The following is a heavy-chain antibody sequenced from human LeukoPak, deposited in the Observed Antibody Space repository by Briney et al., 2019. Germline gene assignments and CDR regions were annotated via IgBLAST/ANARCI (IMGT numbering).Heavy chain of an antibody. V-gene: IGHV3-23*01. CDR1: GSTFNYYA. Sequence: GGSLRLSCAASGSTFNYYAMSWVRQAPGKGLEWVSGISDNEGRTYYTDSMKGRFTISRDNSKNTVYLQMNNLRADDTAVYFCARHDSFIPYWGQGTLVTVSS. CDR3: ARHDSFIPY. J-gene: IGHJ4*02. CDR2: ISDNEGRT. D-gene: IGHD5-18*01.